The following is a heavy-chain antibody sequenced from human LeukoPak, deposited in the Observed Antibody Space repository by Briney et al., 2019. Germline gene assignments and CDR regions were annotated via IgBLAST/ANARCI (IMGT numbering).Heavy chain of an antibody. Sequence: GGSLRLSCAASGFTFSSYAMSWVRQAPGKGLEWVITITSSGGSTYYADSVKGRFTISRDNSKNTIYLQMNSLRAEDTAVYYCAKEIDTRVAVIMLGYWGQGTLVIVSS. J-gene: IGHJ4*02. D-gene: IGHD3-22*01. CDR1: GFTFSSYA. V-gene: IGHV3-23*01. CDR2: ITSSGGST. CDR3: AKEIDTRVAVIMLGY.